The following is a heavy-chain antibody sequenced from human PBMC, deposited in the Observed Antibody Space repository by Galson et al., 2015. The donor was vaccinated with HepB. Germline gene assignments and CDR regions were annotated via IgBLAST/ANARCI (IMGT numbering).Heavy chain of an antibody. CDR1: GYTFTSYG. V-gene: IGHV1-18*01. CDR2: ISAYNGNT. CDR3: ARVVADCSSNSCYTGNWFDP. D-gene: IGHD2-2*02. Sequence: SVKVSCKASGYTFTSYGISWVRQAPGQGLEWIGWISAYNGNTNYAQKLQGSVTMTTDTSTSTAYMELRSLRSYDTAVYYCARVVADCSSNSCYTGNWFDPWGQGTQVTVSS. J-gene: IGHJ5*02.